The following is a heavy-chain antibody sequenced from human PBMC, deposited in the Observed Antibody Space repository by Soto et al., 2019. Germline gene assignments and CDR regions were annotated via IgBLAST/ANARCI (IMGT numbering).Heavy chain of an antibody. Sequence: EVQLLESGGGLVQPGGSLRLSCAASGFTFSSYAMSWVRQAPGKGLEWVSAISGSGGSTYYADSVKGRFTISRDNSKNTLYRQMNSLRAEDTAVYYCAKASYDSGGYYYGYYYYGMDVWGQGTTVTVSS. V-gene: IGHV3-23*01. CDR2: ISGSGGST. J-gene: IGHJ6*02. D-gene: IGHD3-22*01. CDR1: GFTFSSYA. CDR3: AKASYDSGGYYYGYYYYGMDV.